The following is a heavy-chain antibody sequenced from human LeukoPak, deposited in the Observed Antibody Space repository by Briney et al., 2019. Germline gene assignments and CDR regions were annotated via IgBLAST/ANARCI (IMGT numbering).Heavy chain of an antibody. Sequence: ASVKVSCKASGYTFSCYYMHWVRQAPGQGHEWMGWINPNSGGTNYAQKFQGRVTMTRDTSISTAYMELSRLRSDDTAVYYCARELYYDILTGYPLDYWGQGTLVTVSS. CDR3: ARELYYDILTGYPLDY. CDR2: INPNSGGT. V-gene: IGHV1-2*02. CDR1: GYTFSCYY. J-gene: IGHJ4*02. D-gene: IGHD3-9*01.